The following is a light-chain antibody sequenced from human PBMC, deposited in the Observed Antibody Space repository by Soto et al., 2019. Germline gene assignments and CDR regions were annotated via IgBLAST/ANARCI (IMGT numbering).Light chain of an antibody. CDR3: GSDEWT. CDR1: QSIRSPF. Sequence: EIVLTQSPATLSLSPGERATLSCRASQSIRSPFSAWYQQKPGQAPRLFIHGASSRATGSPDRFSGSGSGTVFTLTISRLAPEDFAVYYCGSDEWTFGQGTKVE. CDR2: GAS. V-gene: IGKV3-20*01. J-gene: IGKJ1*01.